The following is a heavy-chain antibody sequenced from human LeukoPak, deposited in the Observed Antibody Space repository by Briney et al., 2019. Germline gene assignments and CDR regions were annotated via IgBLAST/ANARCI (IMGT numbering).Heavy chain of an antibody. D-gene: IGHD4-23*01. CDR2: MNPNSGNT. J-gene: IGHJ6*02. CDR3: ARKPLSTVVTPSGYYGMDV. V-gene: IGHV1-8*01. CDR1: GYTFTSYD. Sequence: ASVKVSCKASGYTFTSYDINWVRQATGQGLEWMGWMNPNSGNTGYAQKFQGRVTMTRNTSISTAYMGLSSLRSEDTAVYYCARKPLSTVVTPSGYYGMDVWGQGTTVTVSS.